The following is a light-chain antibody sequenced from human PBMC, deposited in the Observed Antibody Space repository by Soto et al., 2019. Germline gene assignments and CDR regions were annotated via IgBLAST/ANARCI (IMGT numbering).Light chain of an antibody. CDR2: DAS. Sequence: IVLTQSPVTLSLSPVERATLSCMASQSLSSSYLAWYQQKPGQAPRLLIYDASNRATGIPARFSGSGSGTDFTLTISSLEPEDFAVYYCQQRSNWPPKVTFGQGTRLEIK. CDR1: QSLSSSY. V-gene: IGKV3-11*01. CDR3: QQRSNWPPKVT. J-gene: IGKJ5*01.